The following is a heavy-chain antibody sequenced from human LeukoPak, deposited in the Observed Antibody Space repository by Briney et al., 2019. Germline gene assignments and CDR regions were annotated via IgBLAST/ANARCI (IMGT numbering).Heavy chain of an antibody. CDR1: GFTFSSYA. CDR2: IWYDGSNK. D-gene: IGHD3-22*01. V-gene: IGHV3-33*08. Sequence: PGGSLRLSCAASGFTFSSYAMSWVRQAPGKGLEWVAGIWYDGSNKDYVDSVKGRFTISRDNSKNTLYLEMNSLTVEDTAVYYCARDFRRYYYDSSGYYYYWGQGTLVTVSS. J-gene: IGHJ4*02. CDR3: ARDFRRYYYDSSGYYYY.